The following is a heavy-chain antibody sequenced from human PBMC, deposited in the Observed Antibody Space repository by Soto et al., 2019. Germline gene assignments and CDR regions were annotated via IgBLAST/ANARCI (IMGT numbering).Heavy chain of an antibody. CDR1: GGSFSGYY. Sequence: PSETLSLTCAVYGGSFSGYYRSWIRQPPGKGLEWIGEINHSGSTNYNPSLKSRVTISVDTSKKRFSLKLSSVTAADTAVYYCARELRDGYIYWYFDLWGRGTLVTVSS. CDR2: INHSGST. J-gene: IGHJ2*01. V-gene: IGHV4-34*01. CDR3: ARELRDGYIYWYFDL. D-gene: IGHD3-3*01.